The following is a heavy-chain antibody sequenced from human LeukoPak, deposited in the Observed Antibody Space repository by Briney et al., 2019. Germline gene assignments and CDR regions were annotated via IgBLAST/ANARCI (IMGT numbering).Heavy chain of an antibody. V-gene: IGHV1-69*04. J-gene: IGHJ5*02. CDR3: ARALYNSNPGGDWFDP. D-gene: IGHD1-20*01. Sequence: SVKVSCKASGGTFSSYAISWVRQAPGQGLEWMGRIIPILGIANYAQKFQGRDTITADKSTSTAYMELSSLRSEDTAVYYCARALYNSNPGGDWFDPWGQGTLVNVSS. CDR2: IIPILGIA. CDR1: GGTFSSYA.